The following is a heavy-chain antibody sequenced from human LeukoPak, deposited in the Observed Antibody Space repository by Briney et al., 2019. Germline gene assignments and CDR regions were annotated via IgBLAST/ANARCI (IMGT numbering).Heavy chain of an antibody. CDR2: IKSKTDGGTT. Sequence: GGSLRLSCTASGFIFSNLWMTWVRQAPGKGLEWVGRIKSKTDGGTTDYAAPVKGRFTISRDDSKNTRYLQMNSLKTEDTAVYYCTTESYSSSWYGGNYYYYYMDVWGKGTTVTISS. CDR3: TTESYSSSWYGGNYYYYYMDV. CDR1: GFIFSNLW. J-gene: IGHJ6*03. V-gene: IGHV3-15*01. D-gene: IGHD6-13*01.